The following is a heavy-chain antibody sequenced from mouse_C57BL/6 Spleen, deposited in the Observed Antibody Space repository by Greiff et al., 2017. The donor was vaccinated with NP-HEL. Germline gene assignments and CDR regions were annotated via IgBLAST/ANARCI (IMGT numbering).Heavy chain of an antibody. D-gene: IGHD2-4*01. CDR2: INPNNGGT. J-gene: IGHJ2*01. V-gene: IGHV1-26*01. CDR3: ARRRFCYDYDKAPDY. Sequence: EVQLQQSGPELVKPGASVKISCKASGYTFTDYYMNWVKQSHGKSLEWIGDINPNNGGTSYNQKFKGKATMTVDKSSSTAYMELRSLTSEDSAISYCARRRFCYDYDKAPDYWGQGTTLTVSS. CDR1: GYTFTDYY.